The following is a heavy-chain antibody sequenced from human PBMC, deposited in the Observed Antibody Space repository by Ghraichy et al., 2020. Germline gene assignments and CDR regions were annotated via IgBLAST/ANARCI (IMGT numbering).Heavy chain of an antibody. J-gene: IGHJ4*02. CDR2: IYHSGSA. CDR1: GYSISSGYY. CDR3: AREGDPWIQLWFYDY. V-gene: IGHV4-38-2*02. Sequence: SQTLSLTCAVSGYSISSGYYWGWIRQPPGKGLEWIGSIYHSGSAYYNPSLKSRVTISVDTSKNQFSLKLSSVTAADTAVYYCAREGDPWIQLWFYDYWGQGTQVTVSS. D-gene: IGHD5-18*01.